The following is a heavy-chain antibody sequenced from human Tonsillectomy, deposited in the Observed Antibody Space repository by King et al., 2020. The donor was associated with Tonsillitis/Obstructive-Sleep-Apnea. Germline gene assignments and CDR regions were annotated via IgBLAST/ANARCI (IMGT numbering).Heavy chain of an antibody. CDR3: NTDPNCDY. V-gene: IGHV3-15*01. Sequence: VQLVESVGGLVKPGGSLRLSCAASGFTFSNAWMSWVRQAPGKGLEWVGRIKINTDGGTTDYAAPVKGRFTISRDDSKNTLYLQMNSLKTEDTAVYYCNTDPNCDYWGQGTLVTVSS. CDR1: GFTFSNAW. CDR2: IKINTDGGTT. J-gene: IGHJ4*02.